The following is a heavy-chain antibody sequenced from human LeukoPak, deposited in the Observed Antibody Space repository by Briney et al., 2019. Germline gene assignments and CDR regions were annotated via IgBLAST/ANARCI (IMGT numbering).Heavy chain of an antibody. CDR1: GFTFSSYG. CDR2: IWYDGSNK. V-gene: IGHV3-33*01. D-gene: IGHD1/OR15-1a*01. CDR3: ARGTDYFDY. Sequence: PGGSLRLSCAASGFTFSSYGMHWVRQAPGKGLEWVAVIWYDGSNKYYADSVKGRFTIYRDNSKNTLYLRMNSLRAEDTAVYYCARGTDYFDYWGQGTLVTVSS. J-gene: IGHJ4*02.